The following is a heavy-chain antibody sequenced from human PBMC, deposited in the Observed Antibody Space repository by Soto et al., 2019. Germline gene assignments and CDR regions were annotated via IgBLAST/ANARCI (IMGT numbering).Heavy chain of an antibody. CDR1: GFSLSSYS. CDR2: ITSTSRTI. V-gene: IGHV3-48*02. D-gene: IGHD3-22*01. CDR3: ARDSYDSSGFYY. Sequence: EVQLVESGGGLGQPGGSLRLSCVASGFSLSSYSMNWVRQAPGKGLEWVSYITSTSRTIYYADSVKGRFTISRDNARNSLYLQMNSLRDEDTAVYYCARDSYDSSGFYYWGQGTLVTVSS. J-gene: IGHJ4*02.